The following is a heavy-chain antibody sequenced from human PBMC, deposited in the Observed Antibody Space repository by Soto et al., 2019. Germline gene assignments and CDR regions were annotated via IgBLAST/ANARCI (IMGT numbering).Heavy chain of an antibody. CDR1: GYTLTELS. Sequence: ASVKVSCKVSGYTLTELSMHWVRQAPGKGLEWMGGFDPEDGETIYAQKFQGRVTMTEDTSTDTAYMELSSLRSEDTAVYYCATEGPARGYYSVIRLDYWGQGTLVTVSS. D-gene: IGHD3-3*01. CDR2: FDPEDGET. J-gene: IGHJ4*02. CDR3: ATEGPARGYYSVIRLDY. V-gene: IGHV1-24*01.